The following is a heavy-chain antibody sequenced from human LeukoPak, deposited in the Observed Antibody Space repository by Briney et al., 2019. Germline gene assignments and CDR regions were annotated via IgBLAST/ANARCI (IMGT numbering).Heavy chain of an antibody. CDR2: ISSSSTYI. CDR1: GFTFSSYS. V-gene: IGHV3-21*01. J-gene: IGHJ5*02. Sequence: GGSLRLSCAASGFTFSSYSMNWVRQAPGKGLEWVSCISSSSTYIYYADSVKGRFTISRDNAKNSLYLQMNSLRAEDTAVYYCARGVATISWWFDPWGQGTLVTVSS. D-gene: IGHD5-12*01. CDR3: ARGVATISWWFDP.